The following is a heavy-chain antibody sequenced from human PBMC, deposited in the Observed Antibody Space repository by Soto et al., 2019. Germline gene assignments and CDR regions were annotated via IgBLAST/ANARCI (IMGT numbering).Heavy chain of an antibody. CDR3: ARHAGYFGLDYAVDY. J-gene: IGHJ4*02. CDR2: IYPGDSDT. Sequence: GESLKISCDTSGFTFTTTWIGWVRQMPGKGLELMGVIYPGDSDTRYDPSFQGQVTISADKSISTTFLQWSSLTASDTAIYYCARHAGYFGLDYAVDYWGQGTLVTVPQ. D-gene: IGHD4-17*01. V-gene: IGHV5-51*01. CDR1: GFTFTTTW.